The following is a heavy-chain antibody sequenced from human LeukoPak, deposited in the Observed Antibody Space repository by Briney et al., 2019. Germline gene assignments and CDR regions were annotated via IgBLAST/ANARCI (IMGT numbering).Heavy chain of an antibody. D-gene: IGHD6-13*01. CDR2: ISTSGSTI. CDR1: GFTFSSYE. V-gene: IGHV3-48*03. J-gene: IGHJ4*02. CDR3: ARSSSWRESRGGRDY. Sequence: GGSLRLSCAASGFTFSSYEMNWVRQAPGKGLEWVSHISTSGSTIYYADSVKGRFTISRDNAKNSLYLQMNSLRAEDTAVYYCARSSSWRESRGGRDYWGQGTLVTVSS.